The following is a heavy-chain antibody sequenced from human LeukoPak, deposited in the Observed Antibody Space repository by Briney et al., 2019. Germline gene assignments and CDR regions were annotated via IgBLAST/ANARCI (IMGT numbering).Heavy chain of an antibody. CDR3: ARERSHGDRTGGIVDY. J-gene: IGHJ4*02. D-gene: IGHD4-17*01. Sequence: SVKVSCKASGGTFISYAIGWVRQAPGQGLEWMGGIIPIFGTANYAQKFQGRVTITADESTSTAYMELSSLRSEDTAVYYCARERSHGDRTGGIVDYWGQGTLVTVSS. CDR1: GGTFISYA. CDR2: IIPIFGTA. V-gene: IGHV1-69*01.